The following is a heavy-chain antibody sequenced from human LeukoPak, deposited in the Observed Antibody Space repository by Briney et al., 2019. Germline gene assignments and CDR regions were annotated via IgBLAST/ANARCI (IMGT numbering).Heavy chain of an antibody. CDR2: INWNGGST. J-gene: IGHJ6*03. Sequence: GGSLRLSCAASGFTFDDYGMSWVRQAPGKGLEWVSGINWNGGSTGYADSVKGRFTIPRDNAKNSLYLQMNSLRAGDTALYYCARSPRSYYYYMGVWGKGTTVTVSS. V-gene: IGHV3-20*04. CDR1: GFTFDDYG. CDR3: ARSPRSYYYYMGV.